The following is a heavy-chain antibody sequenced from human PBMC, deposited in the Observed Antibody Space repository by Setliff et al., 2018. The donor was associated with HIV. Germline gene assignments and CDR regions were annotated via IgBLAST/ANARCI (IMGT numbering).Heavy chain of an antibody. D-gene: IGHD3-10*01. CDR3: ARGGGYYKLDY. CDR1: GASVRSPTW. CDR2: VFHSGST. Sequence: PSETLSLTCAVSGASVRSPTWWSWVRQAPGKGLEWVGEVFHSGSTNYNPSLKSRLTISVDKSKEQLSLRLTSVTAADTALYYCARGGGYYKLDYWGRGTLVTV. J-gene: IGHJ4*02. V-gene: IGHV4-4*02.